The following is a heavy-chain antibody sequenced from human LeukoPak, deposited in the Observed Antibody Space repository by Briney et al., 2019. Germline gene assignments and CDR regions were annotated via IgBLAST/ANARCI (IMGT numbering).Heavy chain of an antibody. Sequence: ASVKVSCKASGYTFTGYFIHWVRQAPGQGLEWMGWINPDSGGTNYAQKFQGRVTMTRDTSISTVYMELSRLRSDDSAMYYCARGRGSWYDSSGSPYIRFDYWGQGTLVTVSS. J-gene: IGHJ4*02. CDR1: GYTFTGYF. CDR2: INPDSGGT. V-gene: IGHV1-2*02. CDR3: ARGRGSWYDSSGSPYIRFDY. D-gene: IGHD3-22*01.